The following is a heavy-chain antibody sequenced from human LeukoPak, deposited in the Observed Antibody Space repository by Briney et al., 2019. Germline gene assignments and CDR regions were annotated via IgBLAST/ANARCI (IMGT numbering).Heavy chain of an antibody. J-gene: IGHJ5*02. CDR1: GYTFTRYD. Sequence: ASVKVSCKASGYTFTRYDINWVRQATGQGLEWMGWMNPNSGNTGYAQKFQGRVTMTRNTSISTAYMELSSLRSEDTAVYYCARGAYTPRREYCSSTSCCTDNWFDPWGQGTLVTVSS. CDR3: ARGAYTPRREYCSSTSCCTDNWFDP. CDR2: MNPNSGNT. D-gene: IGHD2-2*02. V-gene: IGHV1-8*01.